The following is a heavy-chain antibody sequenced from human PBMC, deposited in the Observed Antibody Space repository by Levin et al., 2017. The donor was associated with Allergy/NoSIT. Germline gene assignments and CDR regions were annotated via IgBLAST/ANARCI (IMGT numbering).Heavy chain of an antibody. V-gene: IGHV3-30*18. CDR2: ISYDGSNK. CDR1: GFTFSSYG. D-gene: IGHD6-19*01. Sequence: GESLKISCAASGFTFSSYGMHWVRQAPGKGLEWVAVISYDGSNKYYADSVKGRFTISRDNSKNTLYLQMNSLRAEDTAVYYCAKDEGPGYSSGWYPPDYWGQGTLVTVSS. J-gene: IGHJ4*02. CDR3: AKDEGPGYSSGWYPPDY.